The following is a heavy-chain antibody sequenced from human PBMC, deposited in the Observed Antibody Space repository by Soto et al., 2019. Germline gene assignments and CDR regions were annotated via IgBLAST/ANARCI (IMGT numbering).Heavy chain of an antibody. Sequence: SETLSLTCTVSGDSINKNDYYWSWIRQPPGKGLQWLGYIYYSGTTYYNPSLKRRITMSIDTSRNQFSLNLTSVTAADTAVYFCARLPYYYDNWWFDPWGQGALVTVSS. V-gene: IGHV4-30-4*01. J-gene: IGHJ5*02. CDR2: IYYSGTT. CDR1: GDSINKNDYY. CDR3: ARLPYYYDNWWFDP. D-gene: IGHD3-22*01.